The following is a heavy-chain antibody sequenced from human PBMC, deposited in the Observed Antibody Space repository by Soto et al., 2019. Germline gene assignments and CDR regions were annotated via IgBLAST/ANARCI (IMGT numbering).Heavy chain of an antibody. J-gene: IGHJ4*02. D-gene: IGHD1-7*01. CDR1: GFTFSDYY. CDR2: SRDKGNSYST. CDR3: TRSIPGTTSSHY. Sequence: EVQLVESGGGLVQPGGSLRLSCAGSGFTFSDYYIDWVRQAPGKGREWVGRSRDKGNSYSTDYAASVKGRFTVSRDASKNSLYLQMNSPKTDDTALYYCTRSIPGTTSSHYWGQRTLVTVSS. V-gene: IGHV3-72*01.